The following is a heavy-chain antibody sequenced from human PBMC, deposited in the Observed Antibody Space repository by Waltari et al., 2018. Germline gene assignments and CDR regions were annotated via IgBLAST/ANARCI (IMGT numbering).Heavy chain of an antibody. V-gene: IGHV1-24*01. CDR2: FDAEDGET. Sequence: QVQLVQSGAEVKKPGASVTVSCKVSGYTLTELSMHWVRQAPGKGLEWMGGFDAEDGETSYAQKVQGRFTMTEDTSTDTAYMELSSLRSEDTAVYYCATGILRFLEWLYWGQGTLVTVSS. D-gene: IGHD3-3*01. CDR1: GYTLTELS. J-gene: IGHJ4*02. CDR3: ATGILRFLEWLY.